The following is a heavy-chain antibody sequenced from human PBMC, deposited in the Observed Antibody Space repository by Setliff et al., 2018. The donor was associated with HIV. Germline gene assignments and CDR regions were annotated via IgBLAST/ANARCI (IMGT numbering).Heavy chain of an antibody. CDR3: ARGLGEMGTKIGNYFDY. V-gene: IGHV4-34*01. Sequence: SLSGYYWSWLRQPPGKGLEWLGEINHSGTTNYNASLNRRVTISVDTSRNQFSLKLGSVTAADTAMYYCARGLGEMGTKIGNYFDYWGQGTLVTVSS. CDR2: INHSGTT. J-gene: IGHJ4*02. CDR1: SLSGYY. D-gene: IGHD1-1*01.